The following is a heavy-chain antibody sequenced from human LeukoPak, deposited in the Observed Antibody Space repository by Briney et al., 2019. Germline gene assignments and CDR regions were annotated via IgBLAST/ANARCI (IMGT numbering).Heavy chain of an antibody. D-gene: IGHD4-17*01. J-gene: IGHJ4*02. Sequence: GALRLSCAASGFTFSRYAMSWVRQAPGKGLEWVSTVSGGGDTTYYADSVKGRFTISRDNSRNTLYLQMNGLRAEDTAVYYCGKDRPYDYDDSTASFDYWGQGTLVTVAS. V-gene: IGHV3-23*01. CDR2: VSGGGDTT. CDR3: GKDRPYDYDDSTASFDY. CDR1: GFTFSRYA.